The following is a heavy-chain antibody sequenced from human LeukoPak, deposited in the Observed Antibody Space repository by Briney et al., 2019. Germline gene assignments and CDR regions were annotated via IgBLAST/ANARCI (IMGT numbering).Heavy chain of an antibody. V-gene: IGHV4-59*08. Sequence: PSETLSLTCTVSGGSISSYYWSWIWQPPGKGLEWIGYIYYSGSTNYNPSLKSRVTISVDTSKNQFSLKLSSVTAADTAVYYCARQARARRGYYYYYGMDVLGQGTTVTVSS. CDR2: IYYSGST. CDR3: ARQARARRGYYYYYGMDV. J-gene: IGHJ6*02. CDR1: GGSISSYY.